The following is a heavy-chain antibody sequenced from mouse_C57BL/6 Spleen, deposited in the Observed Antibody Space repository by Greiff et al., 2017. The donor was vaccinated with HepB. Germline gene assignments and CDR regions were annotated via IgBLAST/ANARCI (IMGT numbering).Heavy chain of an antibody. D-gene: IGHD1-3*01. Sequence: QVQLKQPGAELVKPGASVKLSCKASGYTFTSYWMHWVKQRPGQGLEWIGMIHPNSGSTNYNEKFKSKATLTVDKSSSTAYMQLSSLTSEDSAVYYCARSGPTGFDYWGQGTTLTVSS. CDR1: GYTFTSYW. CDR2: IHPNSGST. J-gene: IGHJ2*01. V-gene: IGHV1-64*01. CDR3: ARSGPTGFDY.